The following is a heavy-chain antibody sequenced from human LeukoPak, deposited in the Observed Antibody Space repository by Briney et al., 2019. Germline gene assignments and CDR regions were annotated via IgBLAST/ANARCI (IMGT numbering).Heavy chain of an antibody. D-gene: IGHD3-9*01. Sequence: ASVKVSCKVSGYTLTELSMHWVRQAPGKGLEWMGGFDPEDGETIYAQKFQGRVTMTEDTSTDTAYMEPSSLRSEDTAVYYCATSGHYDILTGPVVYWGQGTLVTVSS. J-gene: IGHJ4*02. CDR2: FDPEDGET. CDR3: ATSGHYDILTGPVVY. CDR1: GYTLTELS. V-gene: IGHV1-24*01.